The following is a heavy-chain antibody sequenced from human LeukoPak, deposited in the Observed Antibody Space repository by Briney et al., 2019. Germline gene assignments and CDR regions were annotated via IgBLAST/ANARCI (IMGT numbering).Heavy chain of an antibody. CDR1: GFIFSSHG. Sequence: GGSLRLSCAASGFIFSSHGMHWVRQAPGKGLEWLSFIRYDGSDKFYADFVKGRFTISRDNSKNTLYLQMNSLRPEDTAVYYCARDYGSGSYAFDSWGQGTLVTVSS. D-gene: IGHD3-10*01. J-gene: IGHJ4*02. CDR2: IRYDGSDK. CDR3: ARDYGSGSYAFDS. V-gene: IGHV3-30*02.